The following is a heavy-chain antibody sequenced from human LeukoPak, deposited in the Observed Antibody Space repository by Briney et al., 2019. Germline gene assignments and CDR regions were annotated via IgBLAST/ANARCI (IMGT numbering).Heavy chain of an antibody. V-gene: IGHV3-11*01. Sequence: GGSLRLSCAASGFTFSDYYMSWIRQAPGKGLEWVPYISSSGSTIYYADSVKGRFTISRDNAKNSLYLQMNSLRAEDTAVYYCARTPGYYYYYYMDVWGKGTTVTVSS. J-gene: IGHJ6*03. CDR3: ARTPGYYYYYYMDV. CDR1: GFTFSDYY. CDR2: ISSSGSTI.